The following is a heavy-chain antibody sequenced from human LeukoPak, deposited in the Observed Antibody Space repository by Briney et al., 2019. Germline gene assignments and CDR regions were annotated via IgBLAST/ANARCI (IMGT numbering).Heavy chain of an antibody. J-gene: IGHJ3*02. CDR1: GGTFSSYA. Sequence: SVKVSCKASGGTFSSYAISWVRQAPGQGLEWMGRIIPIFGTANYAQKFQGRVTITTDESTSTAYMELSSLRSGDTAVYYCARDTVLYGDDAFDIWGQGTMVTVSS. CDR3: ARDTVLYGDDAFDI. V-gene: IGHV1-69*05. D-gene: IGHD4-17*01. CDR2: IIPIFGTA.